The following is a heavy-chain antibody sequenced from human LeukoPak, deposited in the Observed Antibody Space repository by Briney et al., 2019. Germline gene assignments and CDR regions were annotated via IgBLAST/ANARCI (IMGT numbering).Heavy chain of an antibody. CDR1: GYTFTGYY. V-gene: IGHV1-2*02. D-gene: IGHD2-15*01. Sequence: ASVKVSCKASGYTFTGYYMHWVRQAPGQGLEWMGGINPNSGGTNYAQKFQGRVTMTRDTSISTAYMELSRLRSDDTAVHYCAREEPCSGGSCATLGYFDYWGQGTLVTVSS. CDR3: AREEPCSGGSCATLGYFDY. J-gene: IGHJ4*02. CDR2: INPNSGGT.